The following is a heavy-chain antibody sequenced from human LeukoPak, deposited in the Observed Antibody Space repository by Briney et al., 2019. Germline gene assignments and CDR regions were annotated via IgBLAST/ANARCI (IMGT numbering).Heavy chain of an antibody. CDR1: GYRSSSFG. V-gene: IGHV1-18*01. CDR2: ISAYNGDT. Sequence: ASVKVSCKASGYRSSSFGINWMRQAPGQGLEWMGWISAYNGDTNYAQNLQGRVTMTTDTSTSTAYMDLRSLRSDDTAVYYCARGGYYGSGSFPDYWGQGTLVTVSS. J-gene: IGHJ4*02. D-gene: IGHD3-10*01. CDR3: ARGGYYGSGSFPDY.